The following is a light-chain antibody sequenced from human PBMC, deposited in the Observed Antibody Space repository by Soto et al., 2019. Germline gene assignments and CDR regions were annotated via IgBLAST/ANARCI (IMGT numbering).Light chain of an antibody. CDR2: DVS. CDR1: SSDVGNYQS. CDR3: SSYTTSSTLV. J-gene: IGLJ1*01. Sequence: QSALTQPSSLSGSPGQSITISCTGTSSDVGNYQSVAWYQHNPGKAPKLMIYDVSIRPSGVSSRFSGSKSANTASLSISGLQADDEADYYCSSYTTSSTLVFGTGTKVTVL. V-gene: IGLV2-14*01.